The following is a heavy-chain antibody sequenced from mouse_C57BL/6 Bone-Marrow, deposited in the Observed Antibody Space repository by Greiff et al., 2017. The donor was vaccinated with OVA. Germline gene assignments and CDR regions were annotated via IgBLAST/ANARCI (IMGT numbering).Heavy chain of an antibody. CDR3: ARFGPGGFAY. J-gene: IGHJ3*01. V-gene: IGHV5-15*01. CDR2: ISNLAYSI. CDR1: GFTFSDYG. Sequence: EVKLVESGGGLVQPGGSLKLSCAASGFTFSDYGMAWVRQAPRKGPEWVAFISNLAYSIYYADTVTGRSTISRENAKNTLYLEMSSLGSEDTAMDYCARFGPGGFAYWGQGTLVTVSA.